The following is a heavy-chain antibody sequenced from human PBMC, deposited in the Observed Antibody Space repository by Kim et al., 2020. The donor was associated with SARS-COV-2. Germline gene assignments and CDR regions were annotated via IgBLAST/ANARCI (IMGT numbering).Heavy chain of an antibody. Sequence: GGSLRLSCAASGFTFSSYSMNWVRQAPGKGLEWVSSISSSSSYIYYADSVKGRFTISRDNAKNSLYLQMNSLRAEDTAVYYCAVNSDLWFGELRGVGWFDPWGQGTLVTVSS. CDR1: GFTFSSYS. CDR3: AVNSDLWFGELRGVGWFDP. CDR2: ISSSSSYI. V-gene: IGHV3-21*01. J-gene: IGHJ5*02. D-gene: IGHD3-10*01.